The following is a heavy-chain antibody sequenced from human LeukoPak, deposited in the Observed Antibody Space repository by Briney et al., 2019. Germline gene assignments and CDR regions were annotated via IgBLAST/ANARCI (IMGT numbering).Heavy chain of an antibody. V-gene: IGHV4-34*01. CDR3: ARRGY. J-gene: IGHJ4*02. CDR2: INHSGST. Sequence: SETLSLXCAVYGGSFSGYYWSWNRRPPGKGLEWIGEINHSGSTNYNPSLKSRVTISVDTSKNQFSLKLSSVTAAVTAVYYCARRGYWGQGTLVTVSS. CDR1: GGSFSGYY.